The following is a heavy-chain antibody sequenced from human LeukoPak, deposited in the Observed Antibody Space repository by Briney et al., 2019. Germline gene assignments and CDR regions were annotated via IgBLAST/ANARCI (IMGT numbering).Heavy chain of an antibody. J-gene: IGHJ3*02. Sequence: GRSLRLSCAASGFTLSSYGMHWVRQAPGKGLEWVAVISYDGTNKYYADSVEGRFTISRDNSKNTLYVQMNSLRVEDTAVYYCARDLYSSGWYYAFDIWGQGTMVTVSS. V-gene: IGHV3-30*03. CDR3: ARDLYSSGWYYAFDI. CDR1: GFTLSSYG. CDR2: ISYDGTNK. D-gene: IGHD6-19*01.